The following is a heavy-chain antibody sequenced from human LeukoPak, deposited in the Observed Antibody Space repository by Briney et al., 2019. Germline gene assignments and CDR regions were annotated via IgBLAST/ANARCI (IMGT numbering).Heavy chain of an antibody. D-gene: IGHD5-24*01. CDR1: GYTFTKYY. CDR3: ARESSDGYNTFYFDY. V-gene: IGHV1-46*01. Sequence: ASVKVSCKASGYTFTKYYIHWVRQAPGQGLKWMGVINPSGGSTSYAQKFQGRVTMTRDTSTSTVYMELSSLRSEDTAGYYCARESSDGYNTFYFDYWGQGTLVTVSS. CDR2: INPSGGST. J-gene: IGHJ4*02.